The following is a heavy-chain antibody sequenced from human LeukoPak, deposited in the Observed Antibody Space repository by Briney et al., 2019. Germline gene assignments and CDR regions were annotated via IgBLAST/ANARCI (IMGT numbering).Heavy chain of an antibody. CDR2: IIPIFGTA. CDR3: ARDESPNYDFWRGYKNWFDP. J-gene: IGHJ5*02. D-gene: IGHD3-3*01. V-gene: IGHV1-69*13. CDR1: GGTVRSYA. Sequence: EASVKVSCKASGGTVRSYAISWVRQAPGQGLEWMGGIIPIFGTANYAQKSQGRVTITADESTSTAYLELSSLRSEDTAVDYCARDESPNYDFWRGYKNWFDPWGQGTLVTVSS.